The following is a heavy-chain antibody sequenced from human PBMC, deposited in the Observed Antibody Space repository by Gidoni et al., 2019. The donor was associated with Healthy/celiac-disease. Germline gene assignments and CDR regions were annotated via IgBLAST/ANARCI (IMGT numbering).Heavy chain of an antibody. CDR1: GFTFSNAW. J-gene: IGHJ4*02. CDR3: TTSSYSGWDPGAFDC. Sequence: EVQLVESGGGLVKPGGSLRLSCAASGFTFSNAWMSWVRQAPGKGLEWVGRIKSKTDGGTTDYAAPVKGRFTISRDDSKNTLYLQMNSLKTEDTAVYYGTTSSYSGWDPGAFDCWGQGTLVTVSS. V-gene: IGHV3-15*01. CDR2: IKSKTDGGTT. D-gene: IGHD6-19*01.